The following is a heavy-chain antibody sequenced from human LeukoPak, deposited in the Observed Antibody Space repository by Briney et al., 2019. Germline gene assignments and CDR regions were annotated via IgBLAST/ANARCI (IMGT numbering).Heavy chain of an antibody. V-gene: IGHV3-74*01. J-gene: IGHJ4*02. CDR1: GFTFSTSW. CDR2: INSDGRST. CDR3: ARLFRKRYSGYDLRYYFDY. Sequence: PGGSLRLSCAASGFTFSTSWMHWVRQVPGKGLVWVSRINSDGRSTDYADSVKGRFPISRDNTKNTLYLQMNSLRAEDTAVYYCARLFRKRYSGYDLRYYFDYWGQGTLVTVSS. D-gene: IGHD5-12*01.